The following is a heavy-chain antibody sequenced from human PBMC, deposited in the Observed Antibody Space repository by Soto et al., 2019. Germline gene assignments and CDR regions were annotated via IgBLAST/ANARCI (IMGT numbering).Heavy chain of an antibody. CDR2: INSDGSST. Sequence: EVQLVESGGGLVQPGGSLRLSCAASGFTFSRYWMHWVRQAPGKGLVWVSRINSDGSSTSYADSVKGRFTISRDNAKNTLYLQMNSLRAEDTAVYYCARATTVTTWFDPWGQGTLVTVSS. J-gene: IGHJ5*02. CDR3: ARATTVTTWFDP. D-gene: IGHD4-17*01. V-gene: IGHV3-74*01. CDR1: GFTFSRYW.